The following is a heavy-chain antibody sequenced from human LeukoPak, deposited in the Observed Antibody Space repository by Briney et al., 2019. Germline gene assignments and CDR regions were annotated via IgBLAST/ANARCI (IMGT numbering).Heavy chain of an antibody. J-gene: IGHJ1*01. D-gene: IGHD5-18*01. CDR2: INPSGGST. V-gene: IGHV1-46*01. CDR3: ARDAQVRGTAMVIQH. CDR1: GYTFTSYY. Sequence: ASVKVSCKASGYTFTSYYMHWVRQAPGQGLEWMGIINPSGGSTSYAQKFQGRVTMTRDTSTSTVYMELSSLRSEDTAVYYCARDAQVRGTAMVIQHWGQGTLVTVSS.